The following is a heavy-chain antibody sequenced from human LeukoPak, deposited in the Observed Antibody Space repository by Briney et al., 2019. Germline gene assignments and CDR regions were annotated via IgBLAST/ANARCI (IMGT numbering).Heavy chain of an antibody. J-gene: IGHJ3*02. CDR3: ARDKTEQWLVLEAFDI. V-gene: IGHV3-21*01. CDR1: GFAFSSYS. Sequence: GGSLRLSCAASGFAFSSYSMNWVRQTPGKGLEWVSSISATSSYIYYADSARGRFTISRDNAKNSLYLQMNSLRAEDTAVYYCARDKTEQWLVLEAFDIWGQGTVVTVSS. CDR2: ISATSSYI. D-gene: IGHD6-19*01.